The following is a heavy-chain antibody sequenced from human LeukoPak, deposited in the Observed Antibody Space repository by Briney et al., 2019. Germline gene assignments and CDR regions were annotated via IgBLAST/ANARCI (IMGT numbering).Heavy chain of an antibody. J-gene: IGHJ4*02. V-gene: IGHV3-33*01. CDR3: AREWASSYYFDY. Sequence: GGSLRLSCAASGFTFSSYGMHWVRQAPGKGLEWVAVIWYDGSNKYYADSVKGRFTISRDNSKNTLYLQMNSLRAEDTAVYYCAREWASSYYFDYWGQGTLVTVSS. CDR1: GFTFSSYG. D-gene: IGHD6-6*01. CDR2: IWYDGSNK.